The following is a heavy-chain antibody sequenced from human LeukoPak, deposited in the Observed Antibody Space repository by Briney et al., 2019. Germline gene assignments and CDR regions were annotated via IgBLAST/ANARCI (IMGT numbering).Heavy chain of an antibody. CDR1: GGSISSSSYY. CDR2: IYYSGST. D-gene: IGHD3-3*01. CDR3: ASPSIFGVVISNP. V-gene: IGHV4-39*07. Sequence: SETPSLTCTVSGGSISSSSYYWGWIRQPPGKGLEWIGSIYYSGSTYYNPSLKSRVTISVDTSKNQFSLKLSSVTAADTAVYYCASPSIFGVVISNPWGQGTLVTVSS. J-gene: IGHJ5*02.